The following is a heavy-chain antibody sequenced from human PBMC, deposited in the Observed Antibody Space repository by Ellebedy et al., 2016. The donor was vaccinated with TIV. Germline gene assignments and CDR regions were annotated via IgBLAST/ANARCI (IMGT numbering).Heavy chain of an antibody. CDR3: ARDGAGRWDY. J-gene: IGHJ4*02. V-gene: IGHV4-38-2*02. CDR2: MYHSGST. D-gene: IGHD4-23*01. Sequence: MPGGSLRLSCYVSGSSISSGYYWGWIRQPQGRGLEWNGSMYHSGSTYYSQSHKSRVTISVDTSKNQLSLRLSSVTAADTSVYYYARDGAGRWDYWGPGTLVTVSS. CDR1: GSSISSGYY.